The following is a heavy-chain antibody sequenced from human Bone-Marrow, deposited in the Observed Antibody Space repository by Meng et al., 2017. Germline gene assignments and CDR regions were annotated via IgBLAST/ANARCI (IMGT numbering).Heavy chain of an antibody. Sequence: QFQLVRAGAGVKKPGSSVKCSCKASGGTFSSYAISWVRQAPGQGLEWMGGIIPIFGTANYAQKFQGRVTITTDESTSTAYMELSSLRSEDTAVYYCARAAVADLNWYFDLWGRGTLVTVSS. CDR1: GGTFSSYA. D-gene: IGHD6-19*01. V-gene: IGHV1-69*05. CDR3: ARAAVADLNWYFDL. CDR2: IIPIFGTA. J-gene: IGHJ2*01.